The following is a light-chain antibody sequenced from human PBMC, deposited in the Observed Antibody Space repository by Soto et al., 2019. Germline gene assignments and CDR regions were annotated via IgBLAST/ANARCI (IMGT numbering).Light chain of an antibody. CDR2: KAS. V-gene: IGKV1-5*03. J-gene: IGKJ1*01. CDR3: QQYNSS. Sequence: DIQMTQSPSTLSASVGDRVTITCRASQSISNWLAWYHQKPGQAPKLLIYKASSLESGVPSRFSGSGSGTEFTLTISSLQPDDFATYYCQQYNSSFGQGTKVEIK. CDR1: QSISNW.